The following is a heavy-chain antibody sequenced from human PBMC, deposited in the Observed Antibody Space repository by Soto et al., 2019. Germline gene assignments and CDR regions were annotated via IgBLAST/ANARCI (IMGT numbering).Heavy chain of an antibody. Sequence: EVQLVESGGGLVQPGGSLRLSCAASGFTFSSYCMNWMRQAPGGGLDLVSYVSSSSSTIYYADSVKGRFTISRDNAKNSLYLQMKSLRAEDTAVYYCARANYYGSPGDFDYWGQGTLVTVSS. CDR3: ARANYYGSPGDFDY. V-gene: IGHV3-48*01. D-gene: IGHD3-10*01. CDR2: VSSSSSTI. CDR1: GFTFSSYC. J-gene: IGHJ4*02.